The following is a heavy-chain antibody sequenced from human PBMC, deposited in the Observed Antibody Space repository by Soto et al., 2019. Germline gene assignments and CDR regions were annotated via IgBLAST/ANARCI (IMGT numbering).Heavy chain of an antibody. Sequence: ASVKVSFKASGYTFTSYYMHWLRQAPGQGLEWMGIINPSGGSTSYAQKFQGRVTMTRDTSTSTVYMELSSLRSEDTAVYYCARDMAPPRRRPGHGVLRWVTGRSFFDPWGQGTLVTVSS. CDR2: INPSGGST. CDR3: ARDMAPPRRRPGHGVLRWVTGRSFFDP. D-gene: IGHD3-10*01. J-gene: IGHJ5*02. V-gene: IGHV1-46*01. CDR1: GYTFTSYY.